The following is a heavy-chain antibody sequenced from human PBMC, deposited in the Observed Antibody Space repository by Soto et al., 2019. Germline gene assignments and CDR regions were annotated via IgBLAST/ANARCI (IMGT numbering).Heavy chain of an antibody. CDR2: IYYSGST. CDR1: GGSISSYY. J-gene: IGHJ5*02. CDR3: ARLQRAYYDFWSGSDNWFDP. D-gene: IGHD3-3*01. Sequence: TSETLSLTCTASGGSISSYYGSWILQPPGKGLEWIGYIYYSGSTNYNPSLKSRVTISVDTSKNQFSLKLSSVTAADTAVYYCARLQRAYYDFWSGSDNWFDPWGQGTLVTVS. V-gene: IGHV4-59*08.